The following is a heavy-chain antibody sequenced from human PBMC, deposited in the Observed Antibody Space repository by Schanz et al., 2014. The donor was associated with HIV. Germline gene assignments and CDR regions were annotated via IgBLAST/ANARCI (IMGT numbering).Heavy chain of an antibody. CDR1: GFTFSTCG. D-gene: IGHD4-17*01. CDR3: ATAAVTDYSDN. Sequence: QVQLVESGGGVVQPGRSLRLSCAASGFTFSTCGMHWARQAPGKGLEWVAFIWYDGSNKYYADSVKGRFTISRDNSKNTLYLQMNSLRGEDTAVYYCATAAVTDYSDNWGQGTLVTVSS. V-gene: IGHV3-33*08. J-gene: IGHJ4*02. CDR2: IWYDGSNK.